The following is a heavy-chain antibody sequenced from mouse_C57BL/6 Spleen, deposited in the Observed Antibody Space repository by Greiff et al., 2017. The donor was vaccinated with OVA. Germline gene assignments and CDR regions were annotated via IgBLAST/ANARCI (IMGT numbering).Heavy chain of an antibody. V-gene: IGHV1-50*01. J-gene: IGHJ2*01. D-gene: IGHD2-4*01. CDR2: IDPSDSYT. Sequence: QVQLQQSGAELVKPGASVKLSCKASGYTFTSYWMQWVKQRPGQGLEWIGEIDPSDSYTNYNQKFKSKATLTVDTSSSTAYMQLSSLTSEDSAVYYCASGGYYDYDVYYFDYWGQGTTLTVSS. CDR3: ASGGYYDYDVYYFDY. CDR1: GYTFTSYW.